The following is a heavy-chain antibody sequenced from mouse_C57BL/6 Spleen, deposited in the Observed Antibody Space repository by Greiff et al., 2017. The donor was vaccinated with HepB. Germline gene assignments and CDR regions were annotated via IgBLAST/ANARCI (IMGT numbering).Heavy chain of an antibody. CDR2: IYPGSGST. Sequence: QVQLQQPGAELVKPGASVKMSCKASGYTFTSYWLTWVKQRPGQGLEWIGDIYPGSGSTNYNEKFKSKATLTVDTSSSTAYMQLSSLTSEDSAVYYCARKLGWDAMDYWGQGTSVTVSS. D-gene: IGHD4-1*01. CDR3: ARKLGWDAMDY. J-gene: IGHJ4*01. V-gene: IGHV1-55*01. CDR1: GYTFTSYW.